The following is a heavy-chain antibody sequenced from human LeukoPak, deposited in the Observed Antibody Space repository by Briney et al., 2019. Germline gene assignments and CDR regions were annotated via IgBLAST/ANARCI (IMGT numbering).Heavy chain of an antibody. CDR2: INTGNGNT. Sequence: ASVKVSCKASGYTFTTYAMHWVRQAPGQRLEWMGWINTGNGNTKYLQKFQGRVTITRDTSASTAYMELSSLRSEDTAVYYCARGTRYPDYWGQGTLVTVSS. CDR1: GYTFTTYA. J-gene: IGHJ4*02. CDR3: ARGTRYPDY. D-gene: IGHD1-14*01. V-gene: IGHV1-3*04.